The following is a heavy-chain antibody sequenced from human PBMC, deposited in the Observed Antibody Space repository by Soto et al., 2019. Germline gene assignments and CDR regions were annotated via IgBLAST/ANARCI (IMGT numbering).Heavy chain of an antibody. CDR2: FYPGDSTS. CDR3: ARPLIAVEDAFDI. CDR1: GYSFISYW. Sequence: GESLKISCKTSGYSFISYWVAWVRQLPGKGLEWMGTFYPGDSTSTYSPSFQGQVTISADKSISTAYLQWSSLKASDTAMYYCARPLIAVEDAFDIWGQGTMVTVSS. D-gene: IGHD6-19*01. V-gene: IGHV5-51*01. J-gene: IGHJ3*02.